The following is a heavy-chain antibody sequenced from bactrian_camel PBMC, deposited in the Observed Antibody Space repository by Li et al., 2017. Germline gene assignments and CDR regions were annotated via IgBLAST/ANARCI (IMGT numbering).Heavy chain of an antibody. J-gene: IGHJ6*01. CDR3: AAFRYGMGSFGH. D-gene: IGHD3*01. CDR2: INTDGDGT. V-gene: IGHV3S40*01. Sequence: VQLVESGGGLVQPGGSLRLSCAASGFAFSRRDMSWVRQAPGKGLEWLAAINTDGDGTYYTDSVSGRYTISRDNAKNTLTLQMNSLTMADTAVHYCAAFRYGMGSFGHWGQGTQVTVS. CDR1: GFAFSRRD.